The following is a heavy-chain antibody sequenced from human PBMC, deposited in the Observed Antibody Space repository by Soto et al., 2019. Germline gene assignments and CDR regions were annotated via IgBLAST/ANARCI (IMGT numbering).Heavy chain of an antibody. J-gene: IGHJ5*02. CDR3: ARAPLVGFSDWLPVYYNWFDP. V-gene: IGHV1-8*01. CDR2: MNTNSGDT. D-gene: IGHD3-3*01. Sequence: QVHLVQSGAEVKRPGASVTVSCRASGYTFTNYDINWVRQATGQGLEWMGWMNTNSGDTGYAQNYQGRVSMTRNTSTSTAYMELSSLRSDDPAVYYCARAPLVGFSDWLPVYYNWFDPWGQGTRVTVSS. CDR1: GYTFTNYD.